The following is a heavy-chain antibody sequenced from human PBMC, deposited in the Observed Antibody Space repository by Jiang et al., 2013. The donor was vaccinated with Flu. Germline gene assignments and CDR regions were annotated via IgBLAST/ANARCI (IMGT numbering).Heavy chain of an antibody. CDR2: IKQDGSEK. Sequence: QLVESGGGLVQPGGSLRLSCAASAFTFSTYWMSWVRQAPGKGLEWVANIKQDGSEKYYVDFVKGRFTISRDNAKNSLYLQMNSLRAEDTAVYYCARVYTSSSGRGLDYWGQGTLVTVSS. CDR3: ARVYTSSSGRGLDY. J-gene: IGHJ4*02. D-gene: IGHD6-6*01. V-gene: IGHV3-7*03. CDR1: AFTFSTYW.